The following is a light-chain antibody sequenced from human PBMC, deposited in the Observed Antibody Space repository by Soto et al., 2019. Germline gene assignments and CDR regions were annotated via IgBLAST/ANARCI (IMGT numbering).Light chain of an antibody. CDR3: SSYAGSSNV. J-gene: IGLJ1*01. CDR2: EVN. Sequence: QSALTQPRSVSGSPGQSVTISCTGTSNDVGAYNFVSWYQQPPGKAPKLMIYEVNKRPSGVPDRFSGSKSGNTASLTVSGLQAEDEADYYCSSYAGSSNVFGTGTKVTVL. CDR1: SNDVGAYNF. V-gene: IGLV2-8*01.